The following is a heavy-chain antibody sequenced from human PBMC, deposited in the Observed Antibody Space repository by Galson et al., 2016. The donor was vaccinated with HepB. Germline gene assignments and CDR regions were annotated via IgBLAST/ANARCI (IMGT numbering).Heavy chain of an antibody. D-gene: IGHD5-18*01. V-gene: IGHV3-21*06. Sequence: SLRLSCAASGFTFSSFHMNWVRQAPGRGLEWVSSISSSSTYKEYADSVKGRFTISRANAKNSLYLQMNRLRAEDTAVYFCARDMAGYSYGFGFDYWGQGTLVTVSS. CDR1: GFTFSSFH. J-gene: IGHJ4*02. CDR2: ISSSSTYK. CDR3: ARDMAGYSYGFGFDY.